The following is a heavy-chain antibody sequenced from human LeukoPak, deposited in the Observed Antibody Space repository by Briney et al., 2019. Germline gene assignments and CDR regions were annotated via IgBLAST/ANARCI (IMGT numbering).Heavy chain of an antibody. Sequence: ASVKVSCKASGYTFTGYYMHWVRQVPGQGLEWMGWINPNSGGTNYAQKFQGRVTMTRDTSISTAYMELSRLRSDDTAAYYCARDPEFGELFFDYWGQGTLVTVSS. J-gene: IGHJ4*02. CDR2: INPNSGGT. D-gene: IGHD3-10*01. CDR3: ARDPEFGELFFDY. V-gene: IGHV1-2*02. CDR1: GYTFTGYY.